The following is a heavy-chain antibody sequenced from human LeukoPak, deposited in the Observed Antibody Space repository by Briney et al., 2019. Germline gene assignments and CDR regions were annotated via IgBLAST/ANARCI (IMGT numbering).Heavy chain of an antibody. CDR3: ARDRGGAYFDY. V-gene: IGHV3-30-3*01. CDR1: GFTFSSYA. J-gene: IGHJ4*02. CDR2: ISYDGSNK. Sequence: GGSLRLSCAASGFTFSSYAMHWVRQAPGKGLEWVAVISYDGSNKYYADSVKGRFTISRDNSKNTLYLQTNSLRVEDTAVYYCARDRGGAYFDYWAREPWSPSPQ. D-gene: IGHD1-26*01.